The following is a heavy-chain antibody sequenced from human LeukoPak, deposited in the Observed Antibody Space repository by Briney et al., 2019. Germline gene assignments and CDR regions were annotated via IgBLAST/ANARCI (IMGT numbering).Heavy chain of an antibody. V-gene: IGHV7-4-1*02. J-gene: IGHJ4*02. CDR1: GYTFTNYT. CDR2: IDTNTGNP. D-gene: IGHD3-22*01. Sequence: ASVKVSCTASGYTFTNYTINWVRLAPGQGLEWMGWIDTNTGNPTYAQGFAGRFVFSLDTSVTTTYLQISSLKAEGTAVYFCTRGRDTTGYFVYWGQGTLVTVSS. CDR3: TRGRDTTGYFVY.